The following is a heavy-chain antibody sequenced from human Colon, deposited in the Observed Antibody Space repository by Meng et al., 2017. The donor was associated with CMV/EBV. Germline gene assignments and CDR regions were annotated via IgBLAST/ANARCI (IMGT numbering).Heavy chain of an antibody. CDR3: SRGADPYKSGIY. D-gene: IGHD5-24*01. CDR2: IHHSGST. CDR1: GGSLSGYY. Sequence: QEQLQQWGAGLLRPSETLSLTCTVYGGSLSGYYWTWIRQPPGKGLEWIGEIHHSGSTFYNPSLNNRVSISVDTSKNQFSLNLRSVTAADTAVYHCSRGADPYKSGIYWGQGALVTVSS. V-gene: IGHV4-34*01. J-gene: IGHJ4*02.